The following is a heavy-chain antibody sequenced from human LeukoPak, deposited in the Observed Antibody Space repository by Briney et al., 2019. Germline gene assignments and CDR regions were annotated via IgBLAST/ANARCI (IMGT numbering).Heavy chain of an antibody. J-gene: IGHJ4*02. D-gene: IGHD4-17*01. Sequence: ASVKVSCKASGYTFTGYYMHWVRQAPGQGLEWMGRINPNSGGTNYAQKFQGRVTMTRDTSISTACMELSRLRSDDTAVYYCARDLVGYGDYGCFDYWGQGTLVTVSS. CDR1: GYTFTGYY. V-gene: IGHV1-2*06. CDR3: ARDLVGYGDYGCFDY. CDR2: INPNSGGT.